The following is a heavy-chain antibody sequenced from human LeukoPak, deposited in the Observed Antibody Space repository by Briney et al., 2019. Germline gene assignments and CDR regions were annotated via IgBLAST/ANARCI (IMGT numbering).Heavy chain of an antibody. D-gene: IGHD1-26*01. V-gene: IGHV3-21*01. J-gene: IGHJ3*02. CDR3: ARDVLSAGAFDI. CDR2: ISSSGGYI. Sequence: GRCLRLSCAASGFTFDDFGMSWVRPAPGKGLGWVSSISSSGGYIYYAGSVKGRFTISRDNAKNSLYLQMNSLRAEDTAVYYCARDVLSAGAFDIWGQGTMVTVSS. CDR1: GFTFDDFG.